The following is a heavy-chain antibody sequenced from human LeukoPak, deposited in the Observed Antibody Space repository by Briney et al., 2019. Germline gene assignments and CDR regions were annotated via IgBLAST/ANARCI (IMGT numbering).Heavy chain of an antibody. J-gene: IGHJ4*02. CDR1: GGSISSSSYY. Sequence: SETLSLTCTVSGGSISSSSYYWGWLRQPPGKGLEWIGSIYYSGSTYYNPSLKSRVTISVDTSKNQFSLKLSSVTAADTAVYYCARRFPRGYFDYWGQGTLVTVSS. V-gene: IGHV4-39*01. CDR2: IYYSGST. CDR3: ARRFPRGYFDY. D-gene: IGHD2/OR15-2a*01.